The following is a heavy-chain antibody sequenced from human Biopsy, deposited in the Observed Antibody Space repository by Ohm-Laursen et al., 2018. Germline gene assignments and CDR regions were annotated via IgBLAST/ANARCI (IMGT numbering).Heavy chain of an antibody. J-gene: IGHJ4*02. D-gene: IGHD3-3*01. V-gene: IGHV4-59*01. CDR2: ISSGGRA. CDR3: ARERQFRFLEGAFDY. CDR1: GGSISDDY. Sequence: PSDTLSLTCIVSGGSISDDYWNWIRQPPGKGLQVIGYISSGGRAKYNPSLKSRLTISLDTSKNQLSLRLSSVTAADSAIYYCARERQFRFLEGAFDYWGQGILVTVSS.